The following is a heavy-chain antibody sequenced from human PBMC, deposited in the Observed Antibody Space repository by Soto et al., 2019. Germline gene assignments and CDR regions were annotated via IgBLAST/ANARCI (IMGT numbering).Heavy chain of an antibody. CDR3: AREGRGRITIFGVVISDY. CDR1: GYTFTSYG. D-gene: IGHD3-3*01. CDR2: ISAYNGNT. V-gene: IGHV1-18*01. J-gene: IGHJ4*02. Sequence: QVQLVQSGAEVKKPGASVKVSCKASGYTFTSYGISWVRQAPGQGLEWMGWISAYNGNTNYAQKLQGRVTMTTDTXTXTXXMELRSLRSDDTAVYYCAREGRGRITIFGVVISDYWGQGPLVTVSS.